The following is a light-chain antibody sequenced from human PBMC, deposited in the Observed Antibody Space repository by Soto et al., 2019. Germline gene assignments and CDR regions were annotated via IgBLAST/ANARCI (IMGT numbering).Light chain of an antibody. CDR3: HQFDSTPYT. Sequence: EIVLTQSPGTLSLSPGQKVTLSCRASQTLTKNYLAWYQQKPGQAPRLLIFGASNRFTGIPDRFSGSGSGTDFTLTINRLQPEDFAMYFCHQFDSTPYTFGPGTKLEI. J-gene: IGKJ2*01. V-gene: IGKV3-20*01. CDR2: GAS. CDR1: QTLTKNY.